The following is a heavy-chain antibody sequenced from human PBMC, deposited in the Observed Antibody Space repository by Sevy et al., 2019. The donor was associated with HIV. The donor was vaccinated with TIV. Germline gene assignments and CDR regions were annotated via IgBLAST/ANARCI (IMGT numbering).Heavy chain of an antibody. D-gene: IGHD6-6*01. CDR1: GFSFSTYI. CDR3: ARVGEYSSSSRWFDP. J-gene: IGHJ5*02. CDR2: ISSSSRYT. Sequence: GGSLRLSCAASGFSFSTYIMTWVRQAPGKGLEWVSSISSSSRYTYYADSMKGRFTISRDNAKNSLYLQMSSLRTEDTAVYYCARVGEYSSSSRWFDPWGQGTLVTVSS. V-gene: IGHV3-21*01.